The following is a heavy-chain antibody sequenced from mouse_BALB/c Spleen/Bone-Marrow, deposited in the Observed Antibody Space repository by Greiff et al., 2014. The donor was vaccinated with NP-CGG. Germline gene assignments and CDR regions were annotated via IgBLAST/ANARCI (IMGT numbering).Heavy chain of an antibody. CDR3: ARQYGNFGVMDY. CDR2: ISSGGSYT. Sequence: EVKLMESGGDLVKPGGSLKLSCAASGFTFSKYGMSWVRQTPDKRLEWVANISSGGSYTYYPDSVKGRFTISRDNANNTLYLQMSSLKSEDTAMYYCARQYGNFGVMDYGGQGTSVTVSS. J-gene: IGHJ4*01. CDR1: GFTFSKYG. D-gene: IGHD2-1*01. V-gene: IGHV5-6*01.